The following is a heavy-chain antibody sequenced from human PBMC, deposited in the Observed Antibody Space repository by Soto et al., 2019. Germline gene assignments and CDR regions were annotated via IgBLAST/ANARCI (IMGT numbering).Heavy chain of an antibody. CDR1: GFTFSNHV. Sequence: EVQLVESGGGLVQPGGSLRLSCSASGFTFSNHVIHWVRQAPRKGLEYVSAISANGGATYYADFVKGRFTISRDNSGNSLYLQMSSLRPEDTAVYYCVRSEFLWFGDLFYGVDLWGQGTTVTVSS. J-gene: IGHJ6*02. D-gene: IGHD3-10*01. CDR2: ISANGGAT. V-gene: IGHV3-64D*08. CDR3: VRSEFLWFGDLFYGVDL.